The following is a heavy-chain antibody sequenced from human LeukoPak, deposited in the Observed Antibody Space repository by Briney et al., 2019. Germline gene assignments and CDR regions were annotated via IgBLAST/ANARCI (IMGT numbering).Heavy chain of an antibody. CDR3: ARDRTGRYYYYYYMDV. Sequence: KPGGSLRLSCAASGFTFSDYYMSWIRQAPGKGLEWVSYISSSGSTIYYADSVKGRFTICRDNAKNSLYLQMNSLRAEDTAVYYCARDRTGRYYYYYYMDVWGKGTTVTVSS. CDR1: GFTFSDYY. CDR2: ISSSGSTI. V-gene: IGHV3-11*01. D-gene: IGHD4-17*01. J-gene: IGHJ6*03.